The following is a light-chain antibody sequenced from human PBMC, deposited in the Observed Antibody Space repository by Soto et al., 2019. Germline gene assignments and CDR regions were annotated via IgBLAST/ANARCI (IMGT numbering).Light chain of an antibody. CDR1: RSDVGGYKH. V-gene: IGLV2-14*03. J-gene: IGLJ1*01. CDR3: SSYTSVNLHV. Sequence: QSALTQPAPVSGSPGQSISISCTGTRSDVGGYKHVSWYQQHPGKVTRLIIFDVSSRPSGVSHRFSGSKSGDTASLTISGLQVEDEADYSRSSYTSVNLHVCGTGTKATV. CDR2: DVS.